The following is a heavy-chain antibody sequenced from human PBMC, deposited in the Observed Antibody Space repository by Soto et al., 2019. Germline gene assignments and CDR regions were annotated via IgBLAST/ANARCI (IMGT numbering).Heavy chain of an antibody. CDR1: GYTFTGYY. CDR3: ARAEWAGGATTYYFDY. CDR2: INPNSGGT. J-gene: IGHJ4*02. Sequence: QVPLVQSGAEVKKPGASVKVSCKASGYTFTGYYMHWVRQAPGQGLEWMGWINPNSGGTNYAQKFQGRVTMTRDTSISTAYMELSRLRSDDTAVYYCARAEWAGGATTYYFDYWGQGTLVTVSS. V-gene: IGHV1-2*02. D-gene: IGHD1-26*01.